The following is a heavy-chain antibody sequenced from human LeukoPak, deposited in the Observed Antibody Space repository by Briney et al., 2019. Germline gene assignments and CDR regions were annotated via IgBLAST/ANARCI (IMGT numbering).Heavy chain of an antibody. CDR3: ARDRGLLGSSKSKYYYGMDV. V-gene: IGHV3-53*04. Sequence: GGSLRLSCAASGFTVSSNYMSWVRQAPGKGLEWVSVIYSGGSTYYADSVKGRFTISRHNSKNTLYLQMNSLRAEDTAVYYCARDRGLLGSSKSKYYYGMDVWGQGTTVTVSS. CDR2: IYSGGST. CDR1: GFTVSSNY. D-gene: IGHD6-13*01. J-gene: IGHJ6*02.